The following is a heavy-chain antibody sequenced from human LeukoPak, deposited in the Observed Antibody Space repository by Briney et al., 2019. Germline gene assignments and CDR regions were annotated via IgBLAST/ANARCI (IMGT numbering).Heavy chain of an antibody. J-gene: IGHJ6*02. Sequence: PGGSLRLSCAASGFTFSSYSMNWVRQAPGKGLEWVSSISSSSSYIYYADSVKGRFTISRDNAKNSLYLQMNSLRAEDTAVYYCASGSSNYYYYGMDVWGQGTTVTVSS. CDR2: ISSSSSYI. D-gene: IGHD6-13*01. CDR3: ASGSSNYYYYGMDV. CDR1: GFTFSSYS. V-gene: IGHV3-21*01.